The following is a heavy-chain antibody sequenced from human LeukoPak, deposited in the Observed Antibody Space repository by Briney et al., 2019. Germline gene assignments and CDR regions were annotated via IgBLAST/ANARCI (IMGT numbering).Heavy chain of an antibody. D-gene: IGHD3-10*01. J-gene: IGHJ4*02. V-gene: IGHV3-23*01. CDR2: ISAGGGTT. CDR3: AKAEGSGNQPFDY. Sequence: GGSLRLSCAASGFTFSSYAMSWARQAPGKGLEWVSHISAGGGTTFYADSVKGRFTISRDNSKNTLFLQMNSLRAEDTAVYYCAKAEGSGNQPFDYWGQGTLVTVSS. CDR1: GFTFSSYA.